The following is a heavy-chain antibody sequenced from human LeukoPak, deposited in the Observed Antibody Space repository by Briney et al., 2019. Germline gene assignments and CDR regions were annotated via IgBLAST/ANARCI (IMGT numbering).Heavy chain of an antibody. D-gene: IGHD3-10*01. J-gene: IGHJ4*02. V-gene: IGHV4-39*07. CDR2: IYYSGTT. CDR1: GGSISSRSNY. CDR3: ATVSAFFYDSGSYYTFDY. Sequence: PSETLSLTCTVSGGSISSRSNYWGWIRQPPGKGLEWIGSIYYSGTTYYSPSLKSRVTISVDKSKNQFSLKLSSVTAADTAVYYCATVSAFFYDSGSYYTFDYWGQGTLVTVSS.